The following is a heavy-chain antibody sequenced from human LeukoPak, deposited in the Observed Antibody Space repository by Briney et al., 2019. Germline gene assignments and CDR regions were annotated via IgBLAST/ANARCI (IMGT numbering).Heavy chain of an antibody. CDR1: GFTFSSYA. CDR2: IRYDGSNT. V-gene: IGHV3-30*02. Sequence: GGSLRLSCAASGFTFSSYAMHWVRQAPGKGLDWVAFIRYDGSNTYYADSVKGRFTISRDSSKNTLYLQMNSLRAEDTAVYYCARDRSAAGNPFHFDYWGQGTLVTVSS. J-gene: IGHJ4*02. CDR3: ARDRSAAGNPFHFDY. D-gene: IGHD6-13*01.